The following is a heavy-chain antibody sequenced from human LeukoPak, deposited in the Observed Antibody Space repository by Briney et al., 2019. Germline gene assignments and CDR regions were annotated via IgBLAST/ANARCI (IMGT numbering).Heavy chain of an antibody. D-gene: IGHD4-23*01. V-gene: IGHV3-30*18. J-gene: IGHJ6*02. CDR1: GFTFSSYR. Sequence: GRSLRLSCAAPGFTFSSYRRHSVRQAPGKGLERVAVISYDGSNKYYADSVKGRFTISRDNSKTTLYLQMNSLRAEDTAVYYCANSGGNPYYYYGMDVWGQGTTVTVSS. CDR3: ANSGGNPYYYYGMDV. CDR2: ISYDGSNK.